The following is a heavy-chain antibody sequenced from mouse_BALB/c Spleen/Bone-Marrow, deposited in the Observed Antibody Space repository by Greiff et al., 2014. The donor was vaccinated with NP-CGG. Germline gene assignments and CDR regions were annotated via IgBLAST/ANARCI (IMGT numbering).Heavy chain of an antibody. J-gene: IGHJ4*01. CDR1: GFSLTNYG. V-gene: IGHV2-9*02. D-gene: IGHD1-2*01. CDR3: ARITTATGAMDY. Sequence: VQLMESGPGLVAPSQSLSITCTVSGFSLTNYGVHWVRQPPGKGLEWLGVIWADGSTNYNSALMSRLSISKDNSKSQVFFKMNSLQTDDTAMYYCARITTATGAMDYWGQGTSVTVSS. CDR2: IWADGST.